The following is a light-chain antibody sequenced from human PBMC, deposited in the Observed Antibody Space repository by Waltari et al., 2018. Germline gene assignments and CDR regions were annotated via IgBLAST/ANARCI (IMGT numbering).Light chain of an antibody. Sequence: SYVVTQSPSVSVAPGETARITCGGDNIGRNIVHLYQQRPGQAPVLVISYDTDRPSGIPERFSGSNSGNTATLTISWVEAEDEADYYCLVWHSTIDHQGVFGGGTKLTVL. CDR3: LVWHSTIDHQGV. V-gene: IGLV3-21*04. J-gene: IGLJ2*01. CDR1: NIGRNI. CDR2: YDT.